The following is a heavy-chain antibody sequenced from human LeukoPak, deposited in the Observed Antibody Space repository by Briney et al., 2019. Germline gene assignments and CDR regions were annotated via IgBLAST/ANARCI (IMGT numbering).Heavy chain of an antibody. Sequence: PSETLSLTCTVSGGSISSYYWSWIRQPPGKGLEWIGYIHYSGSTNYNPSLKSRVTISVDTSTNQFSLKLSSVTAADTAVYFCARGGRLLGKFDYWGQGTLVTVSS. J-gene: IGHJ4*02. CDR3: ARGGRLLGKFDY. CDR2: IHYSGST. V-gene: IGHV4-59*01. CDR1: GGSISSYY. D-gene: IGHD3-22*01.